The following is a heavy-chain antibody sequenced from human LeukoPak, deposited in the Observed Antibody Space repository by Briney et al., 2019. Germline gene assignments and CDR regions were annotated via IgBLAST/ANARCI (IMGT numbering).Heavy chain of an antibody. D-gene: IGHD6-19*01. Sequence: SETLSLTCTVSGGSTSSSSYYWGWIRQPPGKGLEWIGSIYYSGSTYYNPSLKSRVTISVDTSKNQFSLKLSSVTAADTAVYYCARHLAVAGFATRYHFDYWGQGTLVTVSS. CDR3: ARHLAVAGFATRYHFDY. J-gene: IGHJ4*02. CDR1: GGSTSSSSYY. V-gene: IGHV4-39*01. CDR2: IYYSGST.